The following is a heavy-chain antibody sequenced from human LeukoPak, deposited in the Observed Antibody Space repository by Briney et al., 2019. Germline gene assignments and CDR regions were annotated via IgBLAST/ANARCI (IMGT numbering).Heavy chain of an antibody. Sequence: PSETLSLTCAVYGGSFSGYYWSWIRQPPGKGLEWIGEINHSGSTNCNPSLKSRVTISVDTSKNQFSLKLSSVTAADTAVYYCASSPIAVAGSLDYWGQGTLVTVSS. CDR3: ASSPIAVAGSLDY. V-gene: IGHV4-34*01. D-gene: IGHD6-19*01. CDR1: GGSFSGYY. J-gene: IGHJ4*02. CDR2: INHSGST.